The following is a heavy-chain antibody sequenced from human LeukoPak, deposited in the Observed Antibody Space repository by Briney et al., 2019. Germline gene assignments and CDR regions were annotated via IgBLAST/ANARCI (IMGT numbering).Heavy chain of an antibody. Sequence: ASVKVSCKASGYTFTGYYMHWVRQAPGQGLEWMGWISAYNGNTNYAQKLQGRVTMTTDTSTSTAYMELRSLRSDDTAVYYCARDGEGTYYYDSSGYYLGYWGQGALVTVSS. CDR1: GYTFTGYY. V-gene: IGHV1-18*04. CDR3: ARDGEGTYYYDSSGYYLGY. J-gene: IGHJ4*02. CDR2: ISAYNGNT. D-gene: IGHD3-22*01.